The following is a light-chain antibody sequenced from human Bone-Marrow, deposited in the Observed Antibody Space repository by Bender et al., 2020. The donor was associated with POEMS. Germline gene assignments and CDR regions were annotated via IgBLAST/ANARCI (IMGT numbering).Light chain of an antibody. J-gene: IGLJ3*02. CDR3: SSHTSTNTVV. Sequence: QSALTQPASVSGSPGQAISISCTGTNNDVVNYNLVSWYQQHPGKVPKLIIFEGNKRPSGVSNRFSGSKSGNTASLTVSGLQAEDEADYYCSSHTSTNTVVFGGGTKLTVL. CDR1: NNDVVNYNL. V-gene: IGLV2-14*02. CDR2: EGN.